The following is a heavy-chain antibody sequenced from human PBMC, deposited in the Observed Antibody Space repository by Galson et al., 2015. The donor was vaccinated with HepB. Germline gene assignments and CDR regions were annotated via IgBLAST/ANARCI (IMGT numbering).Heavy chain of an antibody. V-gene: IGHV3-30-3*01. CDR1: GFTFNNYP. J-gene: IGHJ6*02. CDR2: ISYDGTNK. Sequence: SLRLSCAASGFTFNNYPMHWVRHAPGKGLEWVAVISYDGTNKYYADSVKGRFTISRDNSKNTLYLQMNSLKAEDSAVYYCARSDATPGKWGQWVYYDALDVWGQGTTVSASS. D-gene: IGHD1-26*01. CDR3: ARSDATPGKWGQWVYYDALDV.